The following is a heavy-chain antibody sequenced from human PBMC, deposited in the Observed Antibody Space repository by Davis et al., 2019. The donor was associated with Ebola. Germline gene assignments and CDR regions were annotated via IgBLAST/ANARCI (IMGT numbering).Heavy chain of an antibody. CDR3: AKDISYDILTGYFLRGLDY. Sequence: LSLTCTVSGGSISSYYWSWIRQPPGKGLEWVSGISWNSGSIGYADSVKGRFTISRDNAKNSLYLQMNSLRAEDTALYYCAKDISYDILTGYFLRGLDYWGQGTLVTVSS. CDR2: ISWNSGSI. D-gene: IGHD3-9*01. J-gene: IGHJ4*02. CDR1: GGSISSYY. V-gene: IGHV3-9*01.